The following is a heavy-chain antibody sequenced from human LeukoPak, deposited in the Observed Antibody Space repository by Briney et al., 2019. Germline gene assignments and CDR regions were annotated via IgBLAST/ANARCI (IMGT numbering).Heavy chain of an antibody. CDR3: ANRARHYYDSSGYYHLEY. Sequence: GGSLRLSCAASGFTFSSYSMNWVRQAPGKGLEWVSSISSSSYIYYADSVKGRFTISRDNAKNSLYLQMNSLRAEDTAVYYCANRARHYYDSSGYYHLEYWGQGTLVTVSS. V-gene: IGHV3-21*01. J-gene: IGHJ4*02. CDR2: ISSSSYI. CDR1: GFTFSSYS. D-gene: IGHD3-22*01.